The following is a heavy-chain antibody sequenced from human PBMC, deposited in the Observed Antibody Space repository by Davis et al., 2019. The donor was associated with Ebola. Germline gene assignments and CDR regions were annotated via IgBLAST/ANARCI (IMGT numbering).Heavy chain of an antibody. CDR2: IKQDGSEK. D-gene: IGHD3-3*01. CDR3: ARDKRITIFGVVTVHDY. J-gene: IGHJ4*02. V-gene: IGHV3-7*03. Sequence: GESLKISCAASGFTVSSNYMSWVRQAPGKGLEWVANIKQDGSEKYYVDSVKGRFTISRDNAKNSLYLQMNSLRAEDTAVYYCARDKRITIFGVVTVHDYWGQGTLVTVSS. CDR1: GFTVSSNY.